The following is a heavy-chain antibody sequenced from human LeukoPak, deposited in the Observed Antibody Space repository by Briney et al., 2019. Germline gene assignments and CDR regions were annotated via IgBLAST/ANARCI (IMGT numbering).Heavy chain of an antibody. CDR3: ARGDSAHYYDSSGYY. J-gene: IGHJ4*02. D-gene: IGHD3-22*01. V-gene: IGHV1-18*01. CDR1: GYTFASYG. CDR2: ISAYNGNT. Sequence: ASVKVSCKASGYTFASYGISWVRQAPGQGLEWMGWISAYNGNTNYAQKLQGRVTMTTDTSTSTAYMELRSLRSDDTAVYYCARGDSAHYYDSSGYYWGQGTLVTVSS.